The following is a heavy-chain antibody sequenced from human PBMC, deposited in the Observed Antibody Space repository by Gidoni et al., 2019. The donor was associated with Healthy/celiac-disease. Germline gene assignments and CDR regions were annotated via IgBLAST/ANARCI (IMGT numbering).Heavy chain of an antibody. CDR1: GFNVRSNY. V-gene: IGHV3-53*01. D-gene: IGHD2-2*01. Sequence: EVQLVEHGGGLIQPGGSLRLSCAASGFNVRSNYMSWVRQAPGKGLAWVSVIYSGGSTYYADSVKGRFTISRDNSKNTLYLQMNSLRAEDTAVYYCARDPNCSSTSCEGSYGMDVWGQGTTVTVSS. J-gene: IGHJ6*02. CDR2: IYSGGST. CDR3: ARDPNCSSTSCEGSYGMDV.